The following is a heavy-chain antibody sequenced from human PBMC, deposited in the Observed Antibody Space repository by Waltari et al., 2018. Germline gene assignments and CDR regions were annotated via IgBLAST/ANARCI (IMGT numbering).Heavy chain of an antibody. CDR3: ARHHQDCSGGSCYLSKMDV. D-gene: IGHD2-15*01. J-gene: IGHJ6*02. Sequence: QVQLVQSGAEVKKPGASVKVSCKASGYTFTGYYMHWVRPAPGPGLEWMGWINPNSGGTNYAQKFQGWVTMTRDTSISTAYMELSRLRSDDTAVYYCARHHQDCSGGSCYLSKMDVWGQGTTVTVSS. CDR2: INPNSGGT. CDR1: GYTFTGYY. V-gene: IGHV1-2*04.